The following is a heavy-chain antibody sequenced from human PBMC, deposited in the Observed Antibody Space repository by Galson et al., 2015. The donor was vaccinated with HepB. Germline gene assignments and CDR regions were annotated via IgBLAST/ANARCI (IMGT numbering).Heavy chain of an antibody. CDR2: VTNDGSWT. Sequence: SLRLSCAASGFTFSNYWMHWVRHAPGWGLVWVSGVTNDGSWTDYAESVKGRFTISRDNAKNTLYLQMNSLRAEDTAVYYCVRGGENSGNYYGCSWGQGTLVTVSS. V-gene: IGHV3-74*01. J-gene: IGHJ5*02. D-gene: IGHD1-26*01. CDR1: GFTFSNYW. CDR3: VRGGENSGNYYGCS.